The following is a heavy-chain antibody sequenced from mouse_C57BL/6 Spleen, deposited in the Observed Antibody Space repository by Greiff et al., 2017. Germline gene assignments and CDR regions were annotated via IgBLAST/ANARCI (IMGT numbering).Heavy chain of an antibody. CDR2: INPNYGTT. V-gene: IGHV1-39*01. CDR1: GYSFTDYN. Sequence: VQLKQSGPELVKPGASVKISCKASGYSFTDYNMNWVKQSNGKSLEWIGVINPNYGTTSYNQKFKGKATLTVDQSSSTAYMQLNSLTSEDSAVYYCARRGDYGSDWYFDVWGTGTTVTVSS. J-gene: IGHJ1*03. CDR3: ARRGDYGSDWYFDV. D-gene: IGHD1-1*01.